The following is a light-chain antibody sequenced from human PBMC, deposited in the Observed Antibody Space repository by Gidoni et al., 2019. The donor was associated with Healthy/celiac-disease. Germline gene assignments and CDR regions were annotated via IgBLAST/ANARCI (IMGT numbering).Light chain of an antibody. CDR3: MQDLXXPXT. Sequence: DIVMTQSPLSLLVTPGAPDSISCMSSHSLLHSNGYNYLDWYLQKPGQSPQLLIYLVSNRASGVPERFSGSGXGTEFTLKISRLEADDVGFYYCMQDLXXPXTFGQGTKLEIK. V-gene: IGKV2-28*01. CDR1: HSLLHSNGYNY. CDR2: LVS. J-gene: IGKJ2*01.